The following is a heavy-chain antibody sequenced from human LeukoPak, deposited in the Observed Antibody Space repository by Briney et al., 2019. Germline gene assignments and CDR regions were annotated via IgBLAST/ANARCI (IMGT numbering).Heavy chain of an antibody. CDR2: FDPEDGET. Sequence: ASVKVSCKVSGYTLTELSMHWVRQAPGKGLERMGGFDPEDGETIYAQKFQGRVTMTEDTSTDTAYMELSSLRSEDTAVYYCATAEKLLWFGPPLGWFDPWGQGTLVTVSS. J-gene: IGHJ5*02. D-gene: IGHD3-10*01. CDR3: ATAEKLLWFGPPLGWFDP. CDR1: GYTLTELS. V-gene: IGHV1-24*01.